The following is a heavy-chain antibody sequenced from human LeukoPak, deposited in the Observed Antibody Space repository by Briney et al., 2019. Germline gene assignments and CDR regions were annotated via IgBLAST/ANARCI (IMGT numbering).Heavy chain of an antibody. Sequence: ASVKVSCKASGYTFTGHYMHWVRQAPGQGLEWMGWINPNSGGTNYAQKFQGRVTMTRDTSISTAYMEPSRLRSDDTAVYYCARVKNYYDSSGYLYYFDYWGQGTLVTVSS. CDR3: ARVKNYYDSSGYLYYFDY. CDR2: INPNSGGT. CDR1: GYTFTGHY. J-gene: IGHJ4*02. D-gene: IGHD3-22*01. V-gene: IGHV1-2*02.